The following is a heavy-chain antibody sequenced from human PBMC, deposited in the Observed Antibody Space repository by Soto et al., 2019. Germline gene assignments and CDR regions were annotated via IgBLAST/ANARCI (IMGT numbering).Heavy chain of an antibody. J-gene: IGHJ3*01. CDR3: ARAYGVKSGTFDF. CDR1: GFTFSTYD. Sequence: QVQLVESGGGVVQPGRSLRLSCAASGFTFSTYDMHWVRQAPGKGLDWVAVIWYDGSNQDYADSGKGRFTISRDNSKNRLFLQMNSLRGEDTAVYYCARAYGVKSGTFDFWGQGTMVTVSS. CDR2: IWYDGSNQ. D-gene: IGHD4-17*01. V-gene: IGHV3-33*01.